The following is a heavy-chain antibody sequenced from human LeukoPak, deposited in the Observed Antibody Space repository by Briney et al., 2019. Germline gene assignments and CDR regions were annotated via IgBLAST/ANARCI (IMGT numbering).Heavy chain of an antibody. CDR2: ISAYNGNT. D-gene: IGHD6-19*01. Sequence: ASVNVSCKASGYTFTGYYMHWVRQAPGQGLEWTGWISAYNGNTNYAQKLQGRVTMTTDTSTSTAYMELRSLRSDGTAVYYCARDQYSSGWYGDYWGQGTLVTVSS. V-gene: IGHV1-18*04. CDR3: ARDQYSSGWYGDY. J-gene: IGHJ4*02. CDR1: GYTFTGYY.